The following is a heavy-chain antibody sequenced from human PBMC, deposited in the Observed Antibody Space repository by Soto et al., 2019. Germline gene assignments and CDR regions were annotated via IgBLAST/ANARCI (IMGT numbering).Heavy chain of an antibody. CDR3: VHGPGHFEY. CDR2: IYWDDDK. CDR1: GFSLSTSGVA. J-gene: IGHJ4*02. Sequence: QITLKESGPTLVKSTQSLTLTCTFSGFSLSTSGVAVGWIRQPPGKALEWLALIYWDDDKRYRPSLKSRLTITKDTSKNQVVLTMTNMDPVDTAKYFCVHGPGHFEYWGQGTPVTVPS. V-gene: IGHV2-5*02.